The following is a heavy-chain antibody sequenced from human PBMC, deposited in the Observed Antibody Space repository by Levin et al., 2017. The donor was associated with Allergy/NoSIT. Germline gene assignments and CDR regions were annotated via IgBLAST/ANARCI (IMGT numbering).Heavy chain of an antibody. D-gene: IGHD2-2*01. Sequence: GESLKISCAASGFTFSDYYMSWIRQAPGKGLEWVSYISSSGSTIYYADSVKGRFTISRDNAKNSLYLQMNSLRAEDTAVYYCAREWEVVVPAYYYGMDVWGQGTTVTVSS. CDR3: AREWEVVVPAYYYGMDV. V-gene: IGHV3-11*01. CDR2: ISSSGSTI. CDR1: GFTFSDYY. J-gene: IGHJ6*02.